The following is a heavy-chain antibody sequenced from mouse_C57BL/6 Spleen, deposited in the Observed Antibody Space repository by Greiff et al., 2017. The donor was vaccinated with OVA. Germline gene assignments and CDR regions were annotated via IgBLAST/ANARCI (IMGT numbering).Heavy chain of an antibody. CDR2: IDPSDSET. J-gene: IGHJ1*03. D-gene: IGHD1-1*01. CDR3: ARGYYYGSSDGGYWYFDV. CDR1: GYTFTSYW. Sequence: QVQLQQPGAELVRPGSSVKLSCKASGYTFTSYWMHWVKQRPIQGLEWIGNIDPSDSETHYNQKFKDKATLTVDKSSSTAYMQLSRLTSEDSAVYYCARGYYYGSSDGGYWYFDVWGTGTTVTVSS. V-gene: IGHV1-52*01.